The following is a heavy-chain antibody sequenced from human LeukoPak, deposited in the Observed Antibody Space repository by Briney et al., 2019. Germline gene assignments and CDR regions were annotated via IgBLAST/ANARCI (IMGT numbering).Heavy chain of an antibody. CDR3: ARDRYITRSWGYDFDY. CDR2: IKQDGSEK. V-gene: IGHV3-7*01. J-gene: IGHJ4*02. D-gene: IGHD1-26*01. Sequence: GGSLRLSCAVSGFTSSSYWMSWVRQAPGKGLEWVANIKQDGSEKYYVDSVKGRFTISRDNAKNSLYLQMNTLRAEDTAVYYCARDRYITRSWGYDFDYWGQGTLVTVSS. CDR1: GFTSSSYW.